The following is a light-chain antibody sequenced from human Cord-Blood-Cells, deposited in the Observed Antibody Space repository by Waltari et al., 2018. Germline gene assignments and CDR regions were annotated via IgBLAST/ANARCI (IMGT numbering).Light chain of an antibody. J-gene: IGLJ1*01. CDR1: SSEVGGYNY. CDR2: YVS. CDR3: SSYTSSSTNYV. V-gene: IGLV2-14*03. Sequence: QSALTQPASVSGSPGQSITISCTGTSSEVGGYNYVSWYQQHPGKAPKLMIYYVSNRPSGVSNRFSGSKSGNTASLTISGLQAEDEADYYCSSYTSSSTNYVFGTGTKVTVL.